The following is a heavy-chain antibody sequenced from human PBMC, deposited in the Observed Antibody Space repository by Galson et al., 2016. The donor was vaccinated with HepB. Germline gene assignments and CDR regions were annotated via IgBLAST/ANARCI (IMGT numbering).Heavy chain of an antibody. CDR3: VKVQYLQDDVFNF. CDR2: IHYSGST. D-gene: IGHD4-11*01. CDR1: GASISSRFY. Sequence: QVQLQESGPGLVKPSETLSLTCTVSGASISSRFYWGWVRQAPGKGLEWIGSIHYSGSTRYQPSLKSRVTVSADTSTNQFSLKVKSVTAADTAVYYCVKVQYLQDDVFNFWGRGTMVTVSS. J-gene: IGHJ3*01. V-gene: IGHV4-38-2*02.